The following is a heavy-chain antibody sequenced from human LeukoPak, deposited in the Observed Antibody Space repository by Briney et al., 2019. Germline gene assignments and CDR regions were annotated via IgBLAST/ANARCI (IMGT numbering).Heavy chain of an antibody. CDR2: INEDGSTT. J-gene: IGHJ3*02. Sequence: GGSLRLSCAASGFTFSSNWMHWVRQAPGKGLVWVSRINEDGSTTNYADSVKGRSTIFRDNAKNTLYLQMNSLRAEDTAVYYCASPKRGGAFDMWGQGTVVTVSS. D-gene: IGHD2-15*01. V-gene: IGHV3-74*01. CDR1: GFTFSSNW. CDR3: ASPKRGGAFDM.